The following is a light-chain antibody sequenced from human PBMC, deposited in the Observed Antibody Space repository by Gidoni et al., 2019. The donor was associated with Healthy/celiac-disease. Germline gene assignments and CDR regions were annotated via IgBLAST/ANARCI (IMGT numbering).Light chain of an antibody. Sequence: DIVMTQSPLSLPVTLGEPASISCRSSQSLLHSNVYNYLDWYLQKPGQSPQLLIYLGSNRASGVPDRFSGSGSGTDFTLKISRVEAEDVGVYYCMQALQTPFTFGPGTKVDIK. CDR1: QSLLHSNVYNY. CDR3: MQALQTPFT. CDR2: LGS. V-gene: IGKV2-28*01. J-gene: IGKJ3*01.